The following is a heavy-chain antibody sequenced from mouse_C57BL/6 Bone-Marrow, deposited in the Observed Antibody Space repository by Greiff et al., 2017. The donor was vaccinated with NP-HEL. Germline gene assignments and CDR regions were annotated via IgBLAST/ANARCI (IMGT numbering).Heavy chain of an antibody. Sequence: EVKLVESGGGLVQPGGSLKLSCAASGFTFSDYGMAWVRQAPGKGLEWVAIISNLACSIYYADNVTGRFTISRENAKNTLYLEMSSLRSEDTAMYYCARLGDWYFDVWGTGTTVTVSS. V-gene: IGHV5-15*04. CDR3: ARLGDWYFDV. D-gene: IGHD4-1*01. CDR1: GFTFSDYG. CDR2: ISNLACSI. J-gene: IGHJ1*03.